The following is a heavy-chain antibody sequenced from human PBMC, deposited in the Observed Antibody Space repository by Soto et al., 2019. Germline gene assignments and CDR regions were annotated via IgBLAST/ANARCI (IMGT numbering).Heavy chain of an antibody. CDR3: ARVLKAGNQLRYFDWLPTWLGAFDI. CDR2: INHSGST. CDR1: GGSFSGYY. J-gene: IGHJ3*02. Sequence: SETLSLTCAVYGGSFSGYYWSWIRQPPGKGLEWIGEINHSGSTNYNPSLKSRVTISVDTSKNQFSLKLSSVTAADTAVYYCARVLKAGNQLRYFDWLPTWLGAFDIWGQGTMVTVSS. D-gene: IGHD3-9*01. V-gene: IGHV4-34*01.